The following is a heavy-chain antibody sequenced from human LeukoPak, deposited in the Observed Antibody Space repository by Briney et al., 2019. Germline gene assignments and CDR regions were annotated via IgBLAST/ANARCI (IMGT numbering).Heavy chain of an antibody. CDR3: VRGDRYGVNDY. CDR2: ITSDGSNT. J-gene: IGHJ4*02. CDR1: AFTFSNVW. V-gene: IGHV3-74*01. D-gene: IGHD5-18*01. Sequence: GGSLRLSCAASAFTFSNVWIQWVRQAPGKGLEWVSRITSDGSNTIYADSVKGRFTISIANAKNTVYLQVNSLRAEDTAVYDCVRGDRYGVNDYWGQGTLVTVSS.